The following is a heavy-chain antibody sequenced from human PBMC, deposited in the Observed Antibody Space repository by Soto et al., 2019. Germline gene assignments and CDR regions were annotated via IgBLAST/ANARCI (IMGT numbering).Heavy chain of an antibody. CDR1: GGSVSSGSYY. CDR3: ARDTTIFGVVRDPYGMDV. V-gene: IGHV4-61*01. CDR2: IYYSGST. Sequence: SVTLSLTCTVFGGSVSSGSYYRSWIRQPPGKGLEWIGYIYYSGSTNYNPSLKSRVTISVDTSKNQFSLKLSSVTAADTAVYYCARDTTIFGVVRDPYGMDVWGQGTTVTVSS. D-gene: IGHD3-3*01. J-gene: IGHJ6*02.